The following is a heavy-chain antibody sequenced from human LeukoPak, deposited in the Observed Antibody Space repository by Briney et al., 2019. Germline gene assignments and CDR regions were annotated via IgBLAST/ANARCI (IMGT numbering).Heavy chain of an antibody. J-gene: IGHJ3*02. Sequence: SETLSLTCAVYGGSFSGYYWSWIRQPPGKGLEWIGEINHSGSTNYNPSLKSRVTISVDTSKNQFSLKLSSVTAADTAVYYCARGPYCSGGSCYPSDIWGQGTMVTVSS. CDR2: INHSGST. V-gene: IGHV4-34*01. CDR3: ARGPYCSGGSCYPSDI. D-gene: IGHD2-15*01. CDR1: GGSFSGYY.